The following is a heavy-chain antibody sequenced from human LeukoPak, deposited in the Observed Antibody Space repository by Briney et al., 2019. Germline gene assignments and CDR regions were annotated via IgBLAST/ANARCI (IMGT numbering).Heavy chain of an antibody. CDR3: ARARIAAPLLDY. V-gene: IGHV3-48*03. J-gene: IGHJ4*02. D-gene: IGHD6-13*01. CDR1: GFTFSSYA. CDR2: ISDHGKSR. Sequence: GGSLRLSCAASGFTFSSYAMSWVRQAPGKGLEWVSYISDHGKSRNYVDSVKGRFAISRDNAKNSLYLQMNSLRVEDTAVYFCARARIAAPLLDYWGQGSLVTVSS.